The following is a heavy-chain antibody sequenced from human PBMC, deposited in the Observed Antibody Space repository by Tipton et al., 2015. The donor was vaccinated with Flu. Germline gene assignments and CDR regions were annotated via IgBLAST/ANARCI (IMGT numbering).Heavy chain of an antibody. D-gene: IGHD3-22*01. CDR2: IYYTGST. J-gene: IGHJ4*02. V-gene: IGHV4-59*01. Sequence: TLSLTCTVSGGSISSCYWSWIRQPPGKGLEWIGYIYYTGSTNYNPSLKSRVTISVDTSKNQFSLKLSSVTAADTAVYYCARNNRHSGSGYPQPLAGLDYWGQGTLVTVSS. CDR3: ARNNRHSGSGYPQPLAGLDY. CDR1: GGSISSCY.